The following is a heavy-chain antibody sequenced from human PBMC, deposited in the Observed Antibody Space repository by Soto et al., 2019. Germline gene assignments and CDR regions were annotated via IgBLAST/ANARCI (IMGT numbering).Heavy chain of an antibody. CDR1: GYIIVNYG. CDR3: VMVDNYVTPTPQDV. CDR2: ISPYTGNT. D-gene: IGHD3-16*01. V-gene: IGHV1-18*01. J-gene: IGHJ6*02. Sequence: ASVTVSCQTSGYIIVNYGIAWVRQAPGQGLEWMGWISPYTGNTHSATKVQGRLTMTTDTSTSTAYMDLGSLTSDDTAVYYCVMVDNYVTPTPQDVWGQGTTVTVSS.